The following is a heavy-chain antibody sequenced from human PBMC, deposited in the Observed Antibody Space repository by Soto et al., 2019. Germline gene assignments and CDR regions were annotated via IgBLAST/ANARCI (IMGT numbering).Heavy chain of an antibody. CDR2: INHSGST. CDR3: ARVGVFRYSSSFRADYYYGMDV. D-gene: IGHD6-6*01. CDR1: GGSFSGYY. Sequence: SETLSLTCAVYGGSFSGYYWSWIRQPPGKGLEWIGEINHSGSTNYNPSLKSRVTISVDTSKNQFSLKLSSVTAADTAVYYCARVGVFRYSSSFRADYYYGMDVWGQGTTVTVSS. J-gene: IGHJ6*02. V-gene: IGHV4-34*01.